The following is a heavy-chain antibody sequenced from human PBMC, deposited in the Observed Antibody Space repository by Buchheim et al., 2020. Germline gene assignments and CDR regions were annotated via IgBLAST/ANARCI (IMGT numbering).Heavy chain of an antibody. J-gene: IGHJ5*02. CDR1: GGSISTSIYY. CDR2: IYYTGST. V-gene: IGHV4-39*01. Sequence: QLQLQESGPGLVKPSETLSLICTVSGGSISTSIYYWGWIRQPPGKGLEWIATIYYTGSTYYNPSLRSRATISVDTSKHQFSLRLSSVTAADTSLYYCARHRRDGYNLGWFDPWGQGTL. D-gene: IGHD5-24*01. CDR3: ARHRRDGYNLGWFDP.